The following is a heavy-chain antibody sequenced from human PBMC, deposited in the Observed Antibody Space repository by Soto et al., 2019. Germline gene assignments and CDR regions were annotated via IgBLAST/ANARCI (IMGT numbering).Heavy chain of an antibody. D-gene: IGHD6-19*01. J-gene: IGHJ4*02. CDR2: VYYSGST. CDR1: GSSISSYY. CDR3: ARLKYNNGGYYFDQ. Sequence: QVQLQESGPGLVKPSETLSLTCNVSGSSISSYYWSWIRHSPGKGLEWIGDVYYSGSTNNNPSLKSRVAISVDMSKKQFSLKLSSVTAADTALYYCARLKYNNGGYYFDQWGQGTLVTVSS. V-gene: IGHV4-59*01.